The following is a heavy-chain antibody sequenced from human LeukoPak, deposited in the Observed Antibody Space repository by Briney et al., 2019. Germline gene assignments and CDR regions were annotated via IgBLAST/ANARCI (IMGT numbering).Heavy chain of an antibody. J-gene: IGHJ4*02. CDR1: GFTFSNYW. CDR2: IKQDGSEK. V-gene: IGHV3-7*04. Sequence: GGSLRLSCAASGFTFSNYWMSWVRQAPGKGLEWVGNIKQDGSEKYYVDSVKGRFTISRDNAKNSLYLQMNSLRAEDTAVYYCARDFGYFWGQGTLVTVSS. CDR3: ARDFGYF. D-gene: IGHD3-10*01.